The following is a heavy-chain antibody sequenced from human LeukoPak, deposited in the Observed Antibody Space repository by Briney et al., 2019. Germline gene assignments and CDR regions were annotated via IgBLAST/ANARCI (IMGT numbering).Heavy chain of an antibody. D-gene: IGHD3-22*01. Sequence: SETLSLTCTVSGGSISSYYWSWLRQPPGKGLEWIGYIYYSGSTNYNPSLKSRVTISVDTSKNQFSLKLSSVTAADTAVYYCARHYDYYDSSGYYSYYYGMDVWGQGTTVTVSS. CDR2: IYYSGST. CDR3: ARHYDYYDSSGYYSYYYGMDV. V-gene: IGHV4-59*08. CDR1: GGSISSYY. J-gene: IGHJ6*02.